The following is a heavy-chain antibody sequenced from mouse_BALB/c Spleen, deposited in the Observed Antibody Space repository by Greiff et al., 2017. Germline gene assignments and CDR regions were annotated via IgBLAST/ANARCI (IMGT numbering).Heavy chain of an antibody. CDR3: ARNDGYYRFAD. J-gene: IGHJ3*01. Sequence: QVQLQQSGPGLVQPSQSLSITCTASGFSLTSYGVHWVRQSPGKGLEWLGVLWSGGSTDYNAAFISRLSISKDNSKSQVFFKMNSLQANDTAIYYCARNDGYYRFADWGQGTLVTVSA. D-gene: IGHD2-3*01. CDR2: LWSGGST. V-gene: IGHV2-2*02. CDR1: GFSLTSYG.